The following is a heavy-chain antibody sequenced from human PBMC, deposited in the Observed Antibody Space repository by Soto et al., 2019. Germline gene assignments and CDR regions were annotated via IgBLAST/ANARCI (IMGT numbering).Heavy chain of an antibody. J-gene: IGHJ6*02. CDR1: GFTFSSYG. CDR3: AKDVDCSSTSCYRYYYYYGMDV. V-gene: IGHV3-30*18. Sequence: GGSLRLSCAASGFTFSSYGMPWVRQAPGKGLEWVAVISYDGSNKYYADSVKGRFTISRDNSKNTLYLKMTSLRAEDTAVYYCAKDVDCSSTSCYRYYYYYGMDVWGQGTTVTVSS. D-gene: IGHD2-2*01. CDR2: ISYDGSNK.